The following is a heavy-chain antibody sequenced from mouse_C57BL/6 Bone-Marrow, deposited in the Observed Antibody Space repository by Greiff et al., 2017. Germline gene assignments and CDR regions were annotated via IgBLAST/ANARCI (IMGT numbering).Heavy chain of an antibody. J-gene: IGHJ4*01. CDR1: GYTFTDYY. V-gene: IGHV1-26*01. CDR3: ARGAYYSNYAYAMDY. CDR2: ITPNNGGP. Sequence: VQLQQSGPELVKPGASVTISCKASGYTFTDYYLNWVKQSHGKSLEWIGDITPNNGGPRYHQKFKGKATLTVDTSSSTAYMGLRSLTSEDSAVYNCARGAYYSNYAYAMDYWGQGTSVTVSS. D-gene: IGHD2-5*01.